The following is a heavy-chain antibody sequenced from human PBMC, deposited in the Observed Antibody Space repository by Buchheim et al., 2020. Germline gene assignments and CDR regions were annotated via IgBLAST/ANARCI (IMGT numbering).Heavy chain of an antibody. V-gene: IGHV1-8*02. CDR3: ARTAASGWYDRGYYFDY. J-gene: IGHJ4*02. D-gene: IGHD6-19*01. CDR2: MNPNSGNT. CDR1: GYTFTDCY. Sequence: QVRLVQSGAELKKPGAPVKVSCKASGYTFTDCYVHWVRQAPGQGLEWMGWMNPNSGNTGYAQKFQGRVTMTRNTSISTAYMELSSLRSEDTAVYYCARTAASGWYDRGYYFDYWGQGTL.